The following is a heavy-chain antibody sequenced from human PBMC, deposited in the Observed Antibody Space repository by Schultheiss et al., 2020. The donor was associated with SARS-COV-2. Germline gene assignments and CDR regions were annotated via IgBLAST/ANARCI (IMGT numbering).Heavy chain of an antibody. J-gene: IGHJ6*02. V-gene: IGHV3-23*03. D-gene: IGHD3-22*01. CDR3: AKDRAYYYDSSGPRGMDV. Sequence: GGSLRLSCAASGFTFSSCAMSWVRQAPGKGLEWVSVIYSGGSTYYADSGKGRFSIYRDNSKNTLYLQMNSLRAEDTAVYYCAKDRAYYYDSSGPRGMDVWGQGTTVTVSS. CDR1: GFTFSSCA. CDR2: IYSGGST.